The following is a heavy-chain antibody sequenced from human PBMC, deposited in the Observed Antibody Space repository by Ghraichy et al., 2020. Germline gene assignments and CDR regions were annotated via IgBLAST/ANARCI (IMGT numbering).Heavy chain of an antibody. D-gene: IGHD2-8*01. Sequence: GGSLRLSCAASGFTFSSSSLTWVRQAPGKGLEWVATIKQDGTERYSVDSVKGRFTISRDNAINSLYLQMNNLGAEDTAVYYCARDEYCDNGSCYSYNWIDTWGQGTLVTVSS. CDR2: IKQDGTER. CDR1: GFTFSSSS. V-gene: IGHV3-7*01. J-gene: IGHJ5*02. CDR3: ARDEYCDNGSCYSYNWIDT.